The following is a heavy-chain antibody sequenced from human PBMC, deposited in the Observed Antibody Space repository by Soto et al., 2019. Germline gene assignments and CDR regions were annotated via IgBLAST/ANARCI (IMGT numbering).Heavy chain of an antibody. D-gene: IGHD6-19*01. J-gene: IGHJ4*02. CDR1: GFSLANYP. CDR3: AKGPHTNVGWPYYFES. Sequence: GSLRLSCVASGFSLANYPMNWARQTPGKGLEWISYSSPRGDTIYYADSVEGRFTISRDNARNSLSLHMSSLRDEDSALYYCAKGPHTNVGWPYYFESWGQGVPVTVSS. V-gene: IGHV3-48*02. CDR2: SSPRGDTI.